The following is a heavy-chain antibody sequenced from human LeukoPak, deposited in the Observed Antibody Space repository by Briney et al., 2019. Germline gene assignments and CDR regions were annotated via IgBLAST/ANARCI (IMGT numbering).Heavy chain of an antibody. CDR1: GGSIIDNSFY. CDR3: ARPTDS. CDR2: IFHSGTT. Sequence: SETLSLTCTVTGGSIIDNSFYWGWIRQPPGKGLEWIGRIFHSGTTNYNPSLERRVTIAVDTSKNQFSLRLTSVTAADTALYYCARPTDSWGQGTLVTVSS. V-gene: IGHV4-39*01. J-gene: IGHJ4*02.